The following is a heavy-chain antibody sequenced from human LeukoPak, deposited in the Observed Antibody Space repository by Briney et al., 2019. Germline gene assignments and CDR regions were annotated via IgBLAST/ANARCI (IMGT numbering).Heavy chain of an antibody. J-gene: IGHJ4*02. Sequence: NPSETLSLTCTVSRGSISSSSYYWGWIRQPPGKGLEWIGNIYYNENTDYNPSLKSRVTISVDTSKNQFSLNLNSVTAADTAVYYCARHVKAPWDPRVTGKRMYYFDNWGQGTLVTVSS. CDR2: IYYNENT. D-gene: IGHD6-19*01. CDR3: ARHVKAPWDPRVTGKRMYYFDN. V-gene: IGHV4-39*07. CDR1: RGSISSSSYY.